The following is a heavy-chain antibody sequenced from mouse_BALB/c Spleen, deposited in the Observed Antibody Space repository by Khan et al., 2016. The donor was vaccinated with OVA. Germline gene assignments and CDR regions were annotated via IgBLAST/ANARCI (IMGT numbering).Heavy chain of an antibody. Sequence: VQLQQSGPELVKPGATVKMSCMASGYTFTSYVIHWVRQNPGQDLEWIGYIYPYNDDTKYNEKFKGKVTLSLDKSSSTAFMELSSLTSEDSAFYYCTRQLRLQRFPYWGQGTLVTVSA. CDR1: GYTFTSYV. V-gene: IGHV1S136*01. D-gene: IGHD1-2*01. CDR3: TRQLRLQRFPY. J-gene: IGHJ3*01. CDR2: IYPYNDDT.